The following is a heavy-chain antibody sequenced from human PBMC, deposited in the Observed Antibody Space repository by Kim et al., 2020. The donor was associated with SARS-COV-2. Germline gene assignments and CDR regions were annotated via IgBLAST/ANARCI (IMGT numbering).Heavy chain of an antibody. J-gene: IGHJ4*02. CDR2: ISASGGST. D-gene: IGHD6-13*01. CDR1: GFTFSSYD. CDR3: AKEFSSRWAY. V-gene: IGHV3-23*01. Sequence: GGSLRLSCAASGFTFSSYDMRWVRQAPGKGREWVSAISASGGSTYYADSVKGRFTTSRDNSKNTLYLQMNSLRAEDTAVYYGAKEFSSRWAYWGQGTLVTVSA.